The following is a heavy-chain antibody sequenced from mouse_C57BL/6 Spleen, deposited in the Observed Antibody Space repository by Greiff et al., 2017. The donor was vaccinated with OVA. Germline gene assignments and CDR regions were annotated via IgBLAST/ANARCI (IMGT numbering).Heavy chain of an antibody. CDR3: ARRSDYYAMDY. V-gene: IGHV1-42*01. CDR2: INPSTGGT. CDR1: GYSFTGYY. Sequence: VQLQQSGPELVKPGASAKLCCKASGYSFTGYYIHWVKQSPHPRPEWIGEINPSTGGTTYNQKFKAKATLTVDKSSSTAYMQLKSLTSEDSAVYYCARRSDYYAMDYWGQGTSVTVSS. J-gene: IGHJ4*01.